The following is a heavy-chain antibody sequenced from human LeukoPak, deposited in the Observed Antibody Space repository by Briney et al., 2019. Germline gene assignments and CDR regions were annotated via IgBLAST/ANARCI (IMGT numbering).Heavy chain of an antibody. CDR2: IKTKTDGGTT. J-gene: IGHJ4*02. Sequence: KPGRSLRLSCAASGFTFSNAWMSWVRQAPGKGLEWVGRIKTKTDGGTTDYAAPVKGRFTISRDDSKNTLYLQMNSLKTEDTAVYYCTTGQVVDYDSSGYSALDYWGQGTLVTVSS. CDR1: GFTFSNAW. D-gene: IGHD3-22*01. CDR3: TTGQVVDYDSSGYSALDY. V-gene: IGHV3-15*01.